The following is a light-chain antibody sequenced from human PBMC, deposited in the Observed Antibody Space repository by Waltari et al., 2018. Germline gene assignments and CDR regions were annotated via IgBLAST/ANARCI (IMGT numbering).Light chain of an antibody. CDR1: SSTFGSNT. CDR2: TNN. CDR3: AAWDDSLRGYV. Sequence: QSVLTQPPSASGTPGQRVPLSCSGTSSTFGSNTANWYHQPPGTAPQLLIYTNNLRPAGVPDRFSGSKSGTSASLAISGLQSGDEADYYCAAWDDSLRGYVFGTGTKVTVL. J-gene: IGLJ1*01. V-gene: IGLV1-44*01.